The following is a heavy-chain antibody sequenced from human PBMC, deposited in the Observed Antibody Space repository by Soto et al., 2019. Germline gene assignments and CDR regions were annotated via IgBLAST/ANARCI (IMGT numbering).Heavy chain of an antibody. CDR1: GFTFSGSA. J-gene: IGHJ3*01. D-gene: IGHD3-16*01. V-gene: IGHV3-73*02. CDR3: TRLDYDYVWGSYCN. Sequence: EVQLVESGGGLVQPGGSLKLSCAASGFTFSGSAMHWVRQASGKGLEWVGRIRSKANSYATAYAASVKGRFTISRDDSKNTAYLQMNSLKTEDTAVYYCTRLDYDYVWGSYCNWGQGTMVTVSS. CDR2: IRSKANSYAT.